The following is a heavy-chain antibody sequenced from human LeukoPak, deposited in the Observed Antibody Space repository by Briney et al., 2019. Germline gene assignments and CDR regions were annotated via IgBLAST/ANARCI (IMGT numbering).Heavy chain of an antibody. Sequence: GGSLRLSCAASGFTFSDYHMHWVRQPPGREPLWVARINTDGSSTTYADSVKGRFSTSRDNAKNTLFLQMNSLRAEDTAVYYCARGMTYWSGSGKFDYWGQGSLVTVSS. CDR2: INTDGSST. CDR1: GFTFSDYH. J-gene: IGHJ4*02. CDR3: ARGMTYWSGSGKFDY. V-gene: IGHV3-74*03. D-gene: IGHD3-10*01.